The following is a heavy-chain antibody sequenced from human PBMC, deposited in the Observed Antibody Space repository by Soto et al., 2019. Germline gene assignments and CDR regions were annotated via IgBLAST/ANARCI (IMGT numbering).Heavy chain of an antibody. V-gene: IGHV3-30-3*01. CDR3: ARAGVGGYDSYYYYGMDV. CDR1: GFTFSSYA. CDR2: ISYDGSNK. Sequence: QVQLVESGGGVVQPGRSLRLSCAASGFTFSSYAMHWVRQAPGKGLEWVAVISYDGSNKYYADSVKGRFTISRDNSKNTXFLQMNSLRAEDTAVYYCARAGVGGYDSYYYYGMDVWGQGTTVTVSS. D-gene: IGHD5-12*01. J-gene: IGHJ6*02.